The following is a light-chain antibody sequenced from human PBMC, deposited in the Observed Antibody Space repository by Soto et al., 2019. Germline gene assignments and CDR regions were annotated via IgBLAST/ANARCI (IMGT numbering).Light chain of an antibody. CDR3: SSYASSNTLV. Sequence: QSALTQPASVSGSPGQSITISCTGTSSDVGGYNYVSWYQQHPGKAPKLMIYEVSKRPSGVSNRFSGSKSDNTASLTISGLQAEDEADYYCSSYASSNTLVFGTGTQLTVL. J-gene: IGLJ7*01. CDR1: SSDVGGYNY. CDR2: EVS. V-gene: IGLV2-14*01.